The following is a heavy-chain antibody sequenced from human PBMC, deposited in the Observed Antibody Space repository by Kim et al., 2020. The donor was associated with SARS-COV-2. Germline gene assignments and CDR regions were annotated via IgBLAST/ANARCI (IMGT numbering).Heavy chain of an antibody. CDR1: GFTFSSYA. J-gene: IGHJ6*02. CDR2: ISGSGGST. V-gene: IGHV3-23*01. CDR3: AKRIAAAGTGYYYYGMDV. D-gene: IGHD6-13*01. Sequence: GGSLRLSCAASGFTFSSYAMSWVRQAPGKGLERVSAISGSGGSTYYADSVKGRFTISRDNSKNTLYLQMNSLRAEDTAVYYCAKRIAAAGTGYYYYGMDVWGQGTTVTVSS.